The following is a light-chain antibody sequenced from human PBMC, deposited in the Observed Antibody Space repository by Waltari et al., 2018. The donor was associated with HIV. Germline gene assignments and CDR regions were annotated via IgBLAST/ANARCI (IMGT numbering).Light chain of an antibody. CDR3: QVWDTSSDHVDYV. J-gene: IGLJ1*01. CDR1: NIGSRS. V-gene: IGLV3-21*02. CDR2: DDS. Sequence: SFVLTQPPSVSVAPGQTATISCGESNIGSRSVHWYQLKPGQAPVLVVYDDSDRPSGIPERFSGSNSGNTATLTISRVEAGDEAEYFCQVWDTSSDHVDYVFGTGTKVTVL.